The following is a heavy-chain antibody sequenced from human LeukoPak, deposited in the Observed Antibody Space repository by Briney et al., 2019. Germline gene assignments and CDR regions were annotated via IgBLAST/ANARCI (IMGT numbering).Heavy chain of an antibody. V-gene: IGHV3-7*01. CDR2: IKQDASDK. D-gene: IGHD1-14*01. CDR3: AREVWGPEY. J-gene: IGHJ4*02. Sequence: PGDSLRLSCAASGFTFTKYWMTWVRQAPGNGLEWVGNIKQDASDKNYMDSVKGRFTISRDNTKNSVYLQMSSLRAEDTAVYYCAREVWGPEYWGQGTLVTVSS. CDR1: GFTFTKYW.